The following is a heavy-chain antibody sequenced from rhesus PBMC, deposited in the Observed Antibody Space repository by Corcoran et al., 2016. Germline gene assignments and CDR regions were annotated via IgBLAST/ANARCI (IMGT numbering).Heavy chain of an antibody. Sequence: QVQLQESGPGVVKPSETLSLTCAVSGGSISDSYRWSWIRQPPGKGLEWIGYIYGSSTSPTYNPSLRSRVTISQDTSKNQFSLKLSSVTAADTAVYYCAREGFTIFGLVTVLRYGLDSWGQGVVVTVSS. D-gene: IGHD3-3*01. J-gene: IGHJ6*01. CDR3: AREGFTIFGLVTVLRYGLDS. V-gene: IGHV4S10*01. CDR1: GGSISDSYR. CDR2: IYGSSTSP.